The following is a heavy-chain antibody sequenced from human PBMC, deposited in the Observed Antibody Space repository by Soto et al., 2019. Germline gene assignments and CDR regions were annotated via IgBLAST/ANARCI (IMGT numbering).Heavy chain of an antibody. CDR2: IIPIFGTA. Sequence: SVKVSCKAPGGTFSSYAISWVRQAPGQGLGWMGGIIPIFGTANYAQKFQGRVTITADESTSTAYMELSSLRSEDTAVYYCARGDSSGYYGDYWGQGTLVTVSS. J-gene: IGHJ4*02. D-gene: IGHD3-22*01. V-gene: IGHV1-69*13. CDR1: GGTFSSYA. CDR3: ARGDSSGYYGDY.